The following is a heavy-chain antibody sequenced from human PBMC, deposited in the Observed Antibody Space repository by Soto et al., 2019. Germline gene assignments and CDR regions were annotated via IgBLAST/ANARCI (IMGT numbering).Heavy chain of an antibody. D-gene: IGHD2-2*01. Sequence: EVQLLESGGGLVQPGGSLRLSCAASGFTFSSYAMSWVRQAPGKGLEWVSAISGSGGSTYYEDSVKGRFTISRDNSKNTLYLQMNSLRAEDTAVYYCAKDLYCSSTSCYRSSWGQGTLVTVSS. CDR2: ISGSGGST. J-gene: IGHJ5*02. V-gene: IGHV3-23*01. CDR1: GFTFSSYA. CDR3: AKDLYCSSTSCYRSS.